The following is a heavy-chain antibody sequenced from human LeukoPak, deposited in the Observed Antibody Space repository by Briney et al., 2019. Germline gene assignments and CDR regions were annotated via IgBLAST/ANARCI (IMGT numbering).Heavy chain of an antibody. CDR3: ARRSPRTMVRGPHIAYYYYMDV. J-gene: IGHJ6*03. V-gene: IGHV4-39*07. D-gene: IGHD3-10*01. CDR1: GGSISSSSYY. CDR2: INHSGST. Sequence: SETLSLTCTVSGGSISSSSYYWSWIRQPPGKGLEWIGEINHSGSTNYNPSLKSRVTISVDTSKNQFSLKLSSVTAADTAVYYCARRSPRTMVRGPHIAYYYYMDVWGKGTTVTVSS.